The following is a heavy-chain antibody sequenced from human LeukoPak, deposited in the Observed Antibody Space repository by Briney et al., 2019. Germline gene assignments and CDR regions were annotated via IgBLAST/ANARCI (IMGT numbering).Heavy chain of an antibody. CDR3: AREVFFQFDN. V-gene: IGHV3-30*03. J-gene: IGHJ4*02. CDR1: GFTFSSYG. CDR2: ISYDGSNK. Sequence: PGGSLRLSCAASGFTFSSYGMHWVRQAPGKGLEWVAVISYDGSNKYYADSVKGRFTISRDNARNSLSLRIDSLRAEDTAQYYCAREVFFQFDNWGQGALVTVSS.